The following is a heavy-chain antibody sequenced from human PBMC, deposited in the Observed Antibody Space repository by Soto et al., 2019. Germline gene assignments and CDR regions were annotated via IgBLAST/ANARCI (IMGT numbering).Heavy chain of an antibody. D-gene: IGHD3-9*01. CDR1: GGSISSTTYY. CDR3: GNRPPFFTGGAF. V-gene: IGHV4-39*01. Sequence: PWETLSLTCTVSGGSISSTTYYRGWIRQPPGKGLDWIGSIYYSGSTYYNPSLKSRVTISVDTSKNQFSLKLNSLTAADTALYYLGNRPPFFTGGAFGGQGILVTVSS. CDR2: IYYSGST. J-gene: IGHJ4*02.